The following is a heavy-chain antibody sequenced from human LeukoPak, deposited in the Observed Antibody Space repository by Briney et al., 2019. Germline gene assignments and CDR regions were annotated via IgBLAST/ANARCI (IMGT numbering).Heavy chain of an antibody. D-gene: IGHD5-24*01. CDR1: GGSISSSSYY. V-gene: IGHV4-39*07. J-gene: IGHJ4*02. CDR3: ARGRGEMATITFDY. CDR2: INHSGST. Sequence: PSETLSLTCTVSGGSISSSSYYWSWIRQPPGKGLEWIGEINHSGSTNYNPSLKSRVTISVDTSKNQFSLKLSSVTAADTAVYYCARGRGEMATITFDYWGQGTLVTVSS.